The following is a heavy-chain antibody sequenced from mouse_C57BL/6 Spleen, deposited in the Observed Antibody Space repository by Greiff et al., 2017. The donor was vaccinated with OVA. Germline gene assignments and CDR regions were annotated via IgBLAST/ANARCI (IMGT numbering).Heavy chain of an antibody. D-gene: IGHD1-1*01. CDR1: GFTFSDYY. Sequence: EVQLQESEGGLVQPGSSMKLSCTASGFTFSDYYMAWVRQVPEKGLEWVANINYDGSSTYYLDSLKSRFIISRDNAKNILYLQMSSLKSEDTATYYCAREGSSPTYAMDYWGQGTSVTVSS. CDR3: AREGSSPTYAMDY. CDR2: INYDGSST. V-gene: IGHV5-16*01. J-gene: IGHJ4*01.